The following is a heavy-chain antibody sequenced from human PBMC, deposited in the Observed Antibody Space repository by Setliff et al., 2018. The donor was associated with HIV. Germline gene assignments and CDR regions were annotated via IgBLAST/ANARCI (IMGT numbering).Heavy chain of an antibody. Sequence: RGSLRLSCAASRFDFNNYWMCWVRQAPGKRLEWVANIGQDGSEKNYVDSVKGRFTISRDNAKNSMDLQMNSLRAEDTAIYYCARKLRPGHGVDVWGQGTTVTVSS. CDR1: RFDFNNYW. J-gene: IGHJ6*02. D-gene: IGHD3-10*01. CDR3: ARKLRPGHGVDV. CDR2: IGQDGSEK. V-gene: IGHV3-7*01.